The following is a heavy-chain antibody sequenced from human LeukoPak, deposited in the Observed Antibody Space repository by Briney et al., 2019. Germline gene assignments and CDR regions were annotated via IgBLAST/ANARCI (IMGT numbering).Heavy chain of an antibody. D-gene: IGHD5-12*01. Sequence: SETLSLTCTVSGGSISGTYYWSWIRQPPGKGLEWIGYIYYTGTTDSNPSLKSRVTISLDTSKNQFSLNLSSVTAADTAVYYCARLEGYVDAFDIWGQGTMVTVSS. CDR1: GGSISGTYY. CDR2: IYYTGTT. V-gene: IGHV4-59*08. CDR3: ARLEGYVDAFDI. J-gene: IGHJ3*02.